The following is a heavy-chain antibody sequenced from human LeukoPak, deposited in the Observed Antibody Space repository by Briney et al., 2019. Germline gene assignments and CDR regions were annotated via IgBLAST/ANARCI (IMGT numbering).Heavy chain of an antibody. CDR3: AKTTVFNWFDP. CDR1: GFTFSSYS. V-gene: IGHV3-23*01. CDR2: ISGSGGST. D-gene: IGHD4-17*01. J-gene: IGHJ5*02. Sequence: GGSLRLSCAASGFTFSSYSMNWVRQAPGKGLEWVSAISGSGGSTYYADSVKGRFTISRDNSKNTLYLQMNSLRAEDTAVYYCAKTTVFNWFDPWGQGTLVTVSS.